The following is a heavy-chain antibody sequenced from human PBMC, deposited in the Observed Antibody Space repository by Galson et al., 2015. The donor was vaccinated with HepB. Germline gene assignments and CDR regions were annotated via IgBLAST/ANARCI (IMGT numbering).Heavy chain of an antibody. D-gene: IGHD2-21*01. CDR1: GFTFSSHG. V-gene: IGHV3-33*01. Sequence: SLRLSCAASGFTFSSHGMHWVRQAPGKGLEWVAVIVYAGTRTSYIDSVKGRFTISRDTSENTLYLQMDSLRAEDTAVYYCARDVVPGHGDFFDHWGQGTLVTVSS. CDR2: IVYAGTRT. CDR3: ARDVVPGHGDFFDH. J-gene: IGHJ4*02.